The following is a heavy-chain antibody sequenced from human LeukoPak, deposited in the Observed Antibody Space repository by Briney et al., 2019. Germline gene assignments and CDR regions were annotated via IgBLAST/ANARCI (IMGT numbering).Heavy chain of an antibody. CDR1: GYSISSGYY. V-gene: IGHV4-38-2*01. CDR2: IYHSGST. D-gene: IGHD2-21*01. J-gene: IGHJ4*02. CDR3: ARRGAYCGGDCYFDY. Sequence: SETLSLTCAVSGYSISSGYYWGWIRQPPGKGLEWIGRIYHSGSTYYNPSLKSRVTISVDTSKNQFSLKLSSVTAADTAVYYCARRGAYCGGDCYFDYWGQGTLVTVSS.